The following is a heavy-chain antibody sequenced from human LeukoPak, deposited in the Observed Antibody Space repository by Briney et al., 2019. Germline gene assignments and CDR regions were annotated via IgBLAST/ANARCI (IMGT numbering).Heavy chain of an antibody. CDR3: AREGSDGGYDFVGP. D-gene: IGHD5-12*01. CDR1: GGSFSGYY. V-gene: IGHV4-34*01. J-gene: IGHJ4*02. Sequence: SETLSLTCAVYGGSFSGYYWSWIRQPPGKGLEWIGEINHSGSTNYNPSLKSRVTISVDTSKNQFSLKLSSVTAADTAVYYCAREGSDGGYDFVGPWGQGTLVTVSS. CDR2: INHSGST.